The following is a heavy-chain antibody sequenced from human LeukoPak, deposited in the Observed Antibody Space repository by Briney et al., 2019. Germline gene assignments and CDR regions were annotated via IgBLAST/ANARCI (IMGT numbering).Heavy chain of an antibody. V-gene: IGHV3-20*04. Sequence: RTGGSLRLSCAASGFTFDDYGMSWVRQAPGKGLERVSGINWNGGSTGYADSVKGRFTISRDNAKNSLYLQMNSLRAEDTALYYCARVTAEYSSGWYYFDYWGQGTLVTASS. CDR2: INWNGGST. D-gene: IGHD6-19*01. CDR3: ARVTAEYSSGWYYFDY. CDR1: GFTFDDYG. J-gene: IGHJ4*02.